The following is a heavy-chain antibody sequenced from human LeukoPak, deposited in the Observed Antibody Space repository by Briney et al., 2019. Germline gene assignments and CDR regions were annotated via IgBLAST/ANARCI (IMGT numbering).Heavy chain of an antibody. D-gene: IGHD2-21*02. J-gene: IGHJ2*01. V-gene: IGHV3-23*01. CDR1: GFTFSSYA. Sequence: PGGSLRLSCAASGFTFSSYAMSWVRQAPGKGLEWVSAISGSGGSTYYADSVKGRFTISRDNSKNTLYLQMNSLRAEDTAVYYCAKEHIVVVTAPWYFDLWGRGTLVTVSS. CDR3: AKEHIVVVTAPWYFDL. CDR2: ISGSGGST.